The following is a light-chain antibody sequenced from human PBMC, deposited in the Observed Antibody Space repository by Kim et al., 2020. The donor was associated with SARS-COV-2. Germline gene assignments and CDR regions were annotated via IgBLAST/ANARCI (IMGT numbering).Light chain of an antibody. CDR3: QQYNNWPFT. CDR1: QSLSSN. CDR2: DAF. V-gene: IGKV3-15*01. J-gene: IGKJ3*01. Sequence: ESPGERAALSCGASQSLSSNIAWYQQKPGQAPRLLIYDAFTRATGIPARFSGSGSGTEFTLTISSLQSEDFALYYCQQYNNWPFTFGPGTKVDIK.